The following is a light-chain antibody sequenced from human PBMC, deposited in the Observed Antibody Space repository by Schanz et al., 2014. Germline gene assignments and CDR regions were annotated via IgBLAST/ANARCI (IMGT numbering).Light chain of an antibody. Sequence: QSALTQPPSASGSPGQSVTISCTGTSSDVGGYNYVSWYQQHPGKAPKLMIYDVSSRPSGVSNRFSGSKSGNTASLTISALQAEDEADYYCSSYAGSNNLGFGGGTKLTVL. J-gene: IGLJ3*02. CDR1: SSDVGGYNY. V-gene: IGLV2-8*01. CDR3: SSYAGSNNLG. CDR2: DVS.